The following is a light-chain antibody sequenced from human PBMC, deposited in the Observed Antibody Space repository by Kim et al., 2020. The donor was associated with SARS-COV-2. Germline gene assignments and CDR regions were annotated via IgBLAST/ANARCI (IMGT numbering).Light chain of an antibody. J-gene: IGLJ3*02. CDR2: KNN. Sequence: ELTQPPSASGTPGQRVTISCSGSSSNIGINNVNWYQQLPGTAPKLIIYKNNQRPSGVPDRFSGSKSGTSASLAISGLQSEDEADYYCTAWDASVKGWVCGGGTQLTVL. V-gene: IGLV1-44*01. CDR3: TAWDASVKGWV. CDR1: SSNIGINN.